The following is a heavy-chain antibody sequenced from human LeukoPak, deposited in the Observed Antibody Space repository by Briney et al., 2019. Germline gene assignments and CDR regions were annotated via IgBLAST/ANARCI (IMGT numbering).Heavy chain of an antibody. D-gene: IGHD6-13*01. CDR3: ARDQGSSWPFDY. Sequence: PSETLSLTCTVSGGSISSYYWSWIRQPPGKGLEWIGYIYYSGSTNYNPSLKSRVTISVDTSKNQFSLKLSSVTAADTAVYYCARDQGSSWPFDYWGQGTLVTVSS. CDR2: IYYSGST. J-gene: IGHJ4*02. CDR1: GGSISSYY. V-gene: IGHV4-59*01.